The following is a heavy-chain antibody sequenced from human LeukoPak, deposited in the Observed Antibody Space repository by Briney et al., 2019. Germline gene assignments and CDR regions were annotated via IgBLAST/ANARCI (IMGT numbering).Heavy chain of an antibody. CDR1: GGSFSGYY. CDR3: ARYLTYYYDSPTLYYGMDV. Sequence: SETLSLTCAVYGGSFSGYYWSWIRQPPGKGLEWIGEINHSGSTNYNPSLKSRVTISVDTSKNQFSLKLSPVTAADTAVYYCARYLTYYYDSPTLYYGMDVWGQGTTVTVSS. V-gene: IGHV4-34*01. J-gene: IGHJ6*02. CDR2: INHSGST. D-gene: IGHD3-22*01.